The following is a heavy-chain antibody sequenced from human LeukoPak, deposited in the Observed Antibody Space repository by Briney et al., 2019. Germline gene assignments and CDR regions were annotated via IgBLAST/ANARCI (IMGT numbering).Heavy chain of an antibody. CDR3: AKRRDYGDYELRGPYDY. V-gene: IGHV3-9*01. CDR1: GFTFSSYS. J-gene: IGHJ4*02. Sequence: GGSLRLSCAASGFTFSSYSMHWVRQAPGKGLEWVSGISWNSGSIGYADSVKGRFTISRDNAKNSLYLQMNSLRAEDTALYYCAKRRDYGDYELRGPYDYWGQGTLVTVSS. CDR2: ISWNSGSI. D-gene: IGHD4-17*01.